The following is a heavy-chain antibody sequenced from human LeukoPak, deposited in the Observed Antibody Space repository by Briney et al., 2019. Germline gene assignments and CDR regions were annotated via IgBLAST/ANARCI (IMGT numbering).Heavy chain of an antibody. D-gene: IGHD3-10*01. V-gene: IGHV4-38-2*02. Sequence: PSETLSLTCTVSSYSISSGYYWGWIRQPPGKGVEWIGRIYHSGSTYYNPSLKSRLTISVDTSKNQFSLKLSSVTAADTAVHYWTSLGSGYYGSGRPDQGGEGTLVTVSS. CDR1: SYSISSGYY. CDR2: IYHSGST. J-gene: IGHJ4*02. CDR3: TSLGSGYYGSGRPDQ.